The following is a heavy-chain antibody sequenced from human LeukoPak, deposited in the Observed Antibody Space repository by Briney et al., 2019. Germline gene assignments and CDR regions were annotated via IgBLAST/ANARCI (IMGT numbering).Heavy chain of an antibody. Sequence: ASVKVSCTASGYTFSSYDINWVRQAPGQGLEWMGGMNPNSGNTAFAQKFQGRVTMARNTSISTAYMELSSLRSEDTAVYYCARDLGGTILTPYCDYWGQGTLVTVSS. CDR2: MNPNSGNT. CDR3: ARDLGGTILTPYCDY. J-gene: IGHJ4*02. V-gene: IGHV1-8*01. D-gene: IGHD3-9*01. CDR1: GYTFSSYD.